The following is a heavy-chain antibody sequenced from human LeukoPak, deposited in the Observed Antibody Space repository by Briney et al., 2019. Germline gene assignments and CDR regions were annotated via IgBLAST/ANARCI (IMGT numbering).Heavy chain of an antibody. D-gene: IGHD6-6*01. CDR2: IKQDGSEK. CDR1: GFTFSSYW. J-gene: IGHJ2*01. V-gene: IGHV3-7*01. Sequence: GGSLRLSCAASGFTFSSYWMTWVRQAPGKGLEWVANIKQDGSEKYYVDSVKGRFTISRDNAKSSLYLQMNSLRAEDTAVYYCARDPSLAARPCWYFDLWGRGTLVTVSS. CDR3: ARDPSLAARPCWYFDL.